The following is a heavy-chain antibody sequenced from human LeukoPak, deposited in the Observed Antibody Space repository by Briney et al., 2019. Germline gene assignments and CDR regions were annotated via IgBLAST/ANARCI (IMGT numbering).Heavy chain of an antibody. CDR2: IYTSGST. Sequence: PSETLSLTCTVSGGSISSGSYYWSWIRQPAGKGLEWIGRIYTSGSTNYNPSLKSRVTISVDTSKNQFSLKLSSVTAADTAVYYCARAGGSGLIGYWGQGTLVTVSS. D-gene: IGHD6-19*01. CDR3: ARAGGSGLIGY. J-gene: IGHJ4*02. CDR1: GGSISSGSYY. V-gene: IGHV4-61*02.